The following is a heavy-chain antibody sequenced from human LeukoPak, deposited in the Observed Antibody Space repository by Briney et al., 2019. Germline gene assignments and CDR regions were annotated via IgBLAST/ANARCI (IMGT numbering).Heavy chain of an antibody. CDR3: ARGGNVLRFLEWLDCMDV. D-gene: IGHD3-3*01. V-gene: IGHV3-20*04. CDR2: INWNGGST. CDR1: GFTFDDYG. J-gene: IGHJ6*03. Sequence: PGGSLRLSCAASGFTFDDYGMSWVRQAPGKGLEWVSGINWNGGSTDYADSVKGRFTISRDNAKNSLYLQMNSLRAEDTALYYCARGGNVLRFLEWLDCMDVWGKGTTVTVSS.